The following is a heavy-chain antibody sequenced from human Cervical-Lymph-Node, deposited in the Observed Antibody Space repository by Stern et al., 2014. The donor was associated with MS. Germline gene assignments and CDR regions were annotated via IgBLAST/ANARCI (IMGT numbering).Heavy chain of an antibody. CDR3: ASGLIPRDHYNYYGMEV. V-gene: IGHV1-69*01. Sequence: VQLVRSGAEVKKPGSSVQVSCKASGGTFRSFGISWVRQAPGQELEWVGGILPICGTANYAQQLHDRVTSTADVSTSTAYMDLSSLRSEDTATYYCASGLIPRDHYNYYGMEVWGQGTTVTVSS. CDR2: ILPICGTA. CDR1: GGTFRSFG. J-gene: IGHJ6*02. D-gene: IGHD1-14*01.